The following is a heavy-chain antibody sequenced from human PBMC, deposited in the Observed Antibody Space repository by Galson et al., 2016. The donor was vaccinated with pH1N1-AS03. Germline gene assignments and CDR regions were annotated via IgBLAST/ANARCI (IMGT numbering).Heavy chain of an antibody. CDR1: GLTLSTYA. Sequence: SLRLSCAASGLTLSTYAMHWVRQAPGRGLEWVAVTSSDGSNKYYADSVRGRFTISRDDSKNALYLQMDSLRVEDTAVYYCAGSHRSSWHNLHYWGQGTLVTVSS. CDR2: TSSDGSNK. J-gene: IGHJ4*02. D-gene: IGHD6-13*01. V-gene: IGHV3-30*04. CDR3: AGSHRSSWHNLHY.